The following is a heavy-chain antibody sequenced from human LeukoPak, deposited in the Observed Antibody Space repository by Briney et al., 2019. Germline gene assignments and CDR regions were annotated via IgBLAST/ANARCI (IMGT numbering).Heavy chain of an antibody. V-gene: IGHV3-21*01. D-gene: IGHD3-22*01. CDR3: ARAHYYDSSGYYYDVT. Sequence: PGGSLRLSCAASGFTFSSYSMNWVRQAPGKWLEWVSSISSSSSYIYYADSVKGRFTISRDNAKNSLYLQMNSLRAEDTAVYYCARAHYYDSSGYYYDVTWGQGTLVTVSS. CDR1: GFTFSSYS. CDR2: ISSSSSYI. J-gene: IGHJ5*02.